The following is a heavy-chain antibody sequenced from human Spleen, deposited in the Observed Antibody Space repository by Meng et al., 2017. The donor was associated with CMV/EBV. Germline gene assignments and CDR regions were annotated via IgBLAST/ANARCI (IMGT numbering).Heavy chain of an antibody. CDR1: GGPISSVGYY. J-gene: IGHJ6*02. D-gene: IGHD1-7*01. CDR2: IYYSGGT. Sequence: SETLSLTCTVSGGPISSVGYYWSWIRQLPGKGLEWIGYIYYSGGTYYNPSLKSRVTISVDTSKNQFSLKLSSVTAADTAVYYCARWELRNYYYGMDVWGQGTTVTVSS. V-gene: IGHV4-31*03. CDR3: ARWELRNYYYGMDV.